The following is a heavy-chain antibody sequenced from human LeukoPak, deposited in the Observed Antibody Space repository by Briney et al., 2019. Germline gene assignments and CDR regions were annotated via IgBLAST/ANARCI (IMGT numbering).Heavy chain of an antibody. V-gene: IGHV3-23*01. CDR1: GFTFSTYA. D-gene: IGHD6-19*01. CDR2: VSESGGST. Sequence: PGGSLRLSCVASGFTFSTYAMGWVRQVPGKGLEWVSNVSESGGSTYYADSVKGRFTISRDNSKDTLSLQMNSLRAEDTAVYYCARGSVAGISHYYMDVWGKGTTVTISS. J-gene: IGHJ6*03. CDR3: ARGSVAGISHYYMDV.